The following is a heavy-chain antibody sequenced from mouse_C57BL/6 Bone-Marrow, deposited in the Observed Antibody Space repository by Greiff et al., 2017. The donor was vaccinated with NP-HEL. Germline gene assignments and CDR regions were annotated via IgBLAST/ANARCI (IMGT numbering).Heavy chain of an antibody. CDR1: GFNIKDDY. D-gene: IGHD2-5*01. CDR2: IDPENGDT. J-gene: IGHJ3*01. CDR3: TRGYSNFAY. Sequence: EVQLQESGAELVRPGASVKLSCTASGFNIKDDYMHWVKQRPEQGLEWIGWIDPENGDTEYASKFQGKATITADTSSNTAYLQLSSLTSEDTAVYYCTRGYSNFAYWGQGTLVTVSA. V-gene: IGHV14-4*01.